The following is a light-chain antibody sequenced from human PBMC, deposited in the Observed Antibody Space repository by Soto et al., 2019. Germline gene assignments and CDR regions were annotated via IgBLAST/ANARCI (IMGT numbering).Light chain of an antibody. J-gene: IGLJ1*01. V-gene: IGLV2-14*01. CDR2: EVT. CDR3: SSYKNINTRACV. CDR1: SGDIGSYNR. Sequence: QSALTQPASVSGSPGQSITISCTGTSGDIGSYNRVSWYQQHPGKAPKLIIYEVTDRPSGVSNRFSGSKSGNTASLTISGLQAEDEDEYYCSSYKNINTRACVFGTGTKLTVL.